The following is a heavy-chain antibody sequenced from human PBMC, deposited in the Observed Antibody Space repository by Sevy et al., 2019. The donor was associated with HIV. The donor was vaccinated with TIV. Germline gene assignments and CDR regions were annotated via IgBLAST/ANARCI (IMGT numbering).Heavy chain of an antibody. J-gene: IGHJ4*02. Sequence: GGSLRLSCAASGFTFDSYAMHWVRQVAGKGLEWVSTISGSGYATYYADSVKGRFIISRDTSRNTLYVQRNGLRVEDSAVYVWAKDRVRGFVVVVTFDSWGQGTLVTVSS. V-gene: IGHV3-23*01. CDR3: AKDRVRGFVVVVTFDS. CDR2: ISGSGYAT. D-gene: IGHD3-3*01. CDR1: GFTFDSYA.